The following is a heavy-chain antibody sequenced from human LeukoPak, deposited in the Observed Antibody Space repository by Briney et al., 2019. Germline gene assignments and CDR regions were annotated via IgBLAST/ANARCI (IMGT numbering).Heavy chain of an antibody. CDR1: GYTFTSYD. Sequence: ASVKVSCKASGYTFTSYDVNWVRQATGQGLEWMGWMSPDSGNTGYAQKFQGRVTMTRDTSISTAYLDLSSLRSEDTAVYYCARLNGMATGDYWGQGTLVTVSS. V-gene: IGHV1-8*01. CDR3: ARLNGMATGDY. D-gene: IGHD5-24*01. CDR2: MSPDSGNT. J-gene: IGHJ4*02.